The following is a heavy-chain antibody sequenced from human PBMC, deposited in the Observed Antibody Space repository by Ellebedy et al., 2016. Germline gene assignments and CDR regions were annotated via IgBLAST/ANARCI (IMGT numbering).Heavy chain of an antibody. V-gene: IGHV2-5*01. J-gene: IGHJ4*02. Sequence: SGPTLVKPTQTLTLTCTFSGFSLDTNQVVVGWIRQPPGGALEWLSFIYGNDDKRYRPSLRSRLTITKDTSKNQVVLTMTNMDPVDKGTYFCAHKAGNREVDYWGQGTLVTVSS. CDR1: GFSLDTNQVV. CDR3: AHKAGNREVDY. D-gene: IGHD2/OR15-2a*01. CDR2: IYGNDDK.